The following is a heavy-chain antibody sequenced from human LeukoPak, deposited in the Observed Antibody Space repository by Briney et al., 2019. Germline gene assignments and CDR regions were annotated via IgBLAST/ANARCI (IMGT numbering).Heavy chain of an antibody. J-gene: IGHJ1*01. D-gene: IGHD6-6*01. V-gene: IGHV4-34*01. Sequence: SETLSLTCAVYGGSFSGYYWNWIRQPPGKGLEWIGEINHSGSTNYNPSLKSRVTISVDTSKNHFSLKLSSVTAADTAVYYCARGYSSSSVWHWGQGNLVTVSS. CDR1: GGSFSGYY. CDR3: ARGYSSSSVWH. CDR2: INHSGST.